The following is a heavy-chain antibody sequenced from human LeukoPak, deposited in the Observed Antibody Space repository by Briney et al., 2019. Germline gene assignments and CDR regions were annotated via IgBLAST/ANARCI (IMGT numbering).Heavy chain of an antibody. V-gene: IGHV4-39*01. D-gene: IGHD3-10*01. Sequence: SETLSLTCTVSGGSISSSSYYWGWIRQPPGKGLEWIGSIYYSGSTYYNPSLKSRVTISVDTSKNQFSLKLSSVTAADTAVYYCARHVGSTMVRGVILGLLYFDYWGQGTLVTVSS. CDR3: ARHVGSTMVRGVILGLLYFDY. J-gene: IGHJ4*02. CDR2: IYYSGST. CDR1: GGSISSSSYY.